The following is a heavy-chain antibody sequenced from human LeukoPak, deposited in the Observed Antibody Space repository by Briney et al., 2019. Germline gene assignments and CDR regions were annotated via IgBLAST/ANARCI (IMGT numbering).Heavy chain of an antibody. CDR3: ARDRPPLDYYGSGTPPGYFDY. CDR1: GYTFTDYY. Sequence: ASVKVSCKASGYTFTDYYMHWVRQAPGQGLEWMGWINPNSGGTNYAQKFQGRVTMTRDTSTSTVYMELSSLRSEDTAVYYCARDRPPLDYYGSGTPPGYFDYWGQGTLVTVSS. D-gene: IGHD3-10*01. CDR2: INPNSGGT. V-gene: IGHV1-2*02. J-gene: IGHJ4*02.